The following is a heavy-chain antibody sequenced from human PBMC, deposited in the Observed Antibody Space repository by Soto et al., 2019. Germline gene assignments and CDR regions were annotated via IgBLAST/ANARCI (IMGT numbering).Heavy chain of an antibody. CDR1: GGTFSSYA. Sequence: SVKVSCKASGGTFSSYAISWVRQAPGQGLEWMGGIIPIFGTANYAQKFQGRVTITADESISTAYMELSSLRSEDTAVYYCARGPLLEWLPRDYMDVWGKGTTVTVS. CDR3: ARGPLLEWLPRDYMDV. J-gene: IGHJ6*03. V-gene: IGHV1-69*13. CDR2: IIPIFGTA. D-gene: IGHD3-3*01.